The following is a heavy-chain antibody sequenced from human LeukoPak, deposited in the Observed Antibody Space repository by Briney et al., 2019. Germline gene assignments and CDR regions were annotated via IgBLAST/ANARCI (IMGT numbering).Heavy chain of an antibody. CDR2: ISSSSSTI. CDR3: ARDHKEYCGGDCYIYYYYYMDV. CDR1: GFTFSDYY. D-gene: IGHD2-21*02. Sequence: GGSLRLSCAASGFTFSDYYMSWIRQAPGKGLEWVSYISSSSSTIYYADSVKGRFTISRDNAKNSLYLQMNSLRAEDTAVYYCARDHKEYCGGDCYIYYYYYMDVWGKGTTVTISS. J-gene: IGHJ6*03. V-gene: IGHV3-11*04.